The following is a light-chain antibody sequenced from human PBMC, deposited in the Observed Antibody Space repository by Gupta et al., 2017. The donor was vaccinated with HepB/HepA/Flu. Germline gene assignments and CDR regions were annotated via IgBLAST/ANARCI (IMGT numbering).Light chain of an antibody. Sequence: QSALTHPPSASGSPGKSVTISCTGTSSDVGNYNYVSWYQQHPGKAPQLMIYELNQRPEAVPDRFSGSKSGNTASLTVSGLQAEDESDYYCSSYAGSNNVVFGGGTTLTVL. CDR2: ELN. J-gene: IGLJ2*01. V-gene: IGLV2-8*01. CDR3: SSYAGSNNVV. CDR1: SSDVGNYNY.